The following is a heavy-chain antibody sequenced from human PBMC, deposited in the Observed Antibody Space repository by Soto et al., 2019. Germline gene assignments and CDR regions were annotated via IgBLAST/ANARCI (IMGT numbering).Heavy chain of an antibody. Sequence: PSETLSLTCAVYGGSFSGYYWSWIRQPPGKGLEWIGEINHSGSTNYNPSLKSRVTISVDTSKNQFSLKLSSVTAADTAVYYCSLWFGDGYYHSYGMDVWGQGTTVTVSS. CDR3: SLWFGDGYYHSYGMDV. D-gene: IGHD3-10*01. CDR1: GGSFSGYY. V-gene: IGHV4-34*01. J-gene: IGHJ6*02. CDR2: INHSGST.